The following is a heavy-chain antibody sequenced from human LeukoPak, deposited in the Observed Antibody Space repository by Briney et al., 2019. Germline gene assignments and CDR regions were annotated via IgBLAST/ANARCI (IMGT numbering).Heavy chain of an antibody. J-gene: IGHJ4*02. Sequence: GGSLRLSCAASGFTFSSYAMHWVRQAPGKGLEWVAVISYDGSNKYYADSVKGRFTISRDNSKNALYLQMNSLGAEDTAVYYCARDLRDFWSGDFDYWGQGTLVTVSS. CDR3: ARDLRDFWSGDFDY. V-gene: IGHV3-30*04. CDR2: ISYDGSNK. CDR1: GFTFSSYA. D-gene: IGHD3-3*01.